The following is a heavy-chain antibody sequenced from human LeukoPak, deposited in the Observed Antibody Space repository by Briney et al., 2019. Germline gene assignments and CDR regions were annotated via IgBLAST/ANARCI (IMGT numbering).Heavy chain of an antibody. CDR3: ARDRRGYCSSTSCQIGTYYYYYYYMDV. Sequence: SETLSLTCTVSGGSISSYYWSWIRQPAGKGLEWIGRIYTSGSTNYNPSLKSRVTMSVDTSKNQFSLKLSSVTAADTAVYYCARDRRGYCSSTSCQIGTYYYYYYYMDVWGKGTTVTVSS. D-gene: IGHD2-2*01. CDR1: GGSISSYY. V-gene: IGHV4-4*07. J-gene: IGHJ6*03. CDR2: IYTSGST.